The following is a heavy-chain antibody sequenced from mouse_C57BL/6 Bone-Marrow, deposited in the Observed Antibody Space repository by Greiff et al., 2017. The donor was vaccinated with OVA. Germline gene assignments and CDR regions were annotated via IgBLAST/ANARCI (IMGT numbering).Heavy chain of an antibody. J-gene: IGHJ2*01. D-gene: IGHD2-3*01. CDR2: IYPGDGDT. V-gene: IGHV1-82*01. CDR1: GYAFSSSW. CDR3: ARHEDGYYASYFDY. Sequence: QVQLQQSGPELVKPGASVKISCKASGYAFSSSWMNWVKQRPGKGLAWIGRIYPGDGDTNYTGKFKGKATLTADKPSSTAYMQLSSLTSEDSAVYFCARHEDGYYASYFDYWGQGTTLTVSS.